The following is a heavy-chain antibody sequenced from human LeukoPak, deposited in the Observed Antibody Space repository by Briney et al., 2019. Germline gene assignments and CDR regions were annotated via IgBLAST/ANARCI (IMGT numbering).Heavy chain of an antibody. J-gene: IGHJ6*04. D-gene: IGHD3-10*02. CDR3: AELGITMIGGV. CDR2: ISTSGGTI. V-gene: IGHV3-48*03. Sequence: GGSLRLSCAASGFTFSSFEMNWVRQAPGRGLEWLSHISTSGGTIYYADSVKGRFTISRDNAKNSLYLQMNSLRAEDTAVYYCAELGITMIGGVWGKGTTVTISS. CDR1: GFTFSSFE.